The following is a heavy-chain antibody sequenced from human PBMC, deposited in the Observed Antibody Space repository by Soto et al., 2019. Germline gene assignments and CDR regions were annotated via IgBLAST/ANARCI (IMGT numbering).Heavy chain of an antibody. CDR3: ARDLAKGGGSAGFDY. V-gene: IGHV1-2*02. J-gene: IGHJ4*02. Sequence: VASVKVSCKASGYTFTGYYMHWVRQAPGQGLEWMGWINPNSGGTRYPQKFQGRVTMTRDTSITTVYMSLTGLKSDDTAVYYRARDLAKGGGSAGFDYWGQGTLVTVSS. CDR1: GYTFTGYY. D-gene: IGHD2-15*01. CDR2: INPNSGGT.